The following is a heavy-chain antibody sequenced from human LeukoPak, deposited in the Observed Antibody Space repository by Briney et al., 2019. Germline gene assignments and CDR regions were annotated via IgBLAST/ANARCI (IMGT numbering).Heavy chain of an antibody. V-gene: IGHV1-18*01. J-gene: IGHJ4*02. D-gene: IGHD2-15*01. CDR2: ISAYNGNT. Sequence: GASVKVSCKASGYIFTSYGISWVRQAPGQGLEWMGWISAYNGNTNYAQKLQGRVTMTTDTSTSTAYMELRSLRSDDTAVYYCARAHHVVVVAALFDYWGQGTLVTVSS. CDR3: ARAHHVVVVAALFDY. CDR1: GYIFTSYG.